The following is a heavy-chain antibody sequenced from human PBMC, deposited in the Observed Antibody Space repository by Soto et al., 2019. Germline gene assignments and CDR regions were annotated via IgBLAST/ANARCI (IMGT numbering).Heavy chain of an antibody. J-gene: IGHJ6*03. CDR1: GGSISSGGYY. CDR2: IYYSGST. Sequence: SETLSLTCTVSGGSISSGGYYWSWIRQHPGKGLEWIGYIYYSGSTYYNPSLKSRVTISVDTSKNQFSLKLGSVTAADTAVYYCAREVAAADYYYYYYYMDVWGKGTTVTVSS. CDR3: AREVAAADYYYYYYYMDV. D-gene: IGHD6-13*01. V-gene: IGHV4-31*03.